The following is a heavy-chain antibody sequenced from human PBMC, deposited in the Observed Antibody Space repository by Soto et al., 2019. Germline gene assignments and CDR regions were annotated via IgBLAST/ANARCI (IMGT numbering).Heavy chain of an antibody. CDR3: AKDRGGCSSTSCPPRLFDY. CDR1: GFTFSSYA. J-gene: IGHJ4*02. D-gene: IGHD2-2*01. V-gene: IGHV3-23*01. CDR2: ISGSGGST. Sequence: EVQLLESGGGLVQPGGSLRLSCAASGFTFSSYAMSWVRQAPGKGLEWVAGISGSGGSTYYADSVKGRFTISRDNSKNTLYMQMNSLRAEDTAVYYCAKDRGGCSSTSCPPRLFDYWGQGTMVTVS.